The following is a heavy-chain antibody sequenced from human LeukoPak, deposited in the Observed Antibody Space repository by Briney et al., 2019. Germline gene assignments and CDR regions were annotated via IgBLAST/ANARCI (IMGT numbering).Heavy chain of an antibody. Sequence: SVKVSCKASGFTFTSSAVQWVRQARGQRLEWIGWIVVGSGNTNYAQNLQGRVTMTTDTSTNTAYMELRSLRSDDTAVYYCASLVGATPFDHWGQGTLVTVSS. CDR1: GFTFTSSA. CDR3: ASLVGATPFDH. D-gene: IGHD1-26*01. V-gene: IGHV1-58*01. CDR2: IVVGSGNT. J-gene: IGHJ4*02.